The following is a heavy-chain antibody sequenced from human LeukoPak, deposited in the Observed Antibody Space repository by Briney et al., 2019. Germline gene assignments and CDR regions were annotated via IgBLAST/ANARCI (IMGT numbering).Heavy chain of an antibody. D-gene: IGHD3-10*01. Sequence: ASVKVSCKASGYTFTGYYMHWVRQAPGQGLEWMGRINPNSGGTNYAQKFQGRVTMTRDTSISTAYMELSRLRSDDTAVYYCARDMRHGESGSGSYYNVIGYWGQGTLVTVSS. CDR1: GYTFTGYY. CDR3: ARDMRHGESGSGSYYNVIGY. CDR2: INPNSGGT. V-gene: IGHV1-2*06. J-gene: IGHJ4*02.